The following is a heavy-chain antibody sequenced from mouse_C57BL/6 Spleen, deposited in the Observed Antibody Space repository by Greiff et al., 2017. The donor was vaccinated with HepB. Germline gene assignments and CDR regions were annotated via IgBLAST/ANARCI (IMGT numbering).Heavy chain of an antibody. J-gene: IGHJ4*01. Sequence: EVQLQESGPGLVKPSQSLSLTCSVTGYSITSGYYWNWIRQFPGNKLEWMGYISYDGSNNYNPSLKNRISITRDTSKNQFFLKLNSVTTEDTAKYYSARANYSNLYAMDYWGQGTSVTVSS. CDR1: GYSITSGYY. V-gene: IGHV3-6*01. CDR3: ARANYSNLYAMDY. D-gene: IGHD2-5*01. CDR2: ISYDGSN.